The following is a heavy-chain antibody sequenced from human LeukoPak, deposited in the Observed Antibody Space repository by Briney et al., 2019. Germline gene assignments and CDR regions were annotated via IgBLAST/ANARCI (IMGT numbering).Heavy chain of an antibody. V-gene: IGHV4-59*01. CDR2: IYYSGST. CDR1: GGSISSYY. Sequence: ASETLSHTCTVSGGSISSYYWSWIRQPPGKGLEWIGYIYYSGSTNYNPSLKSRVTISVDTSKNQFPLKLSSVTAADTAVYYCARIPRLGYCSSTSCRPYYYYYMDVWGKGTTVTVSS. J-gene: IGHJ6*03. D-gene: IGHD2-2*01. CDR3: ARIPRLGYCSSTSCRPYYYYYMDV.